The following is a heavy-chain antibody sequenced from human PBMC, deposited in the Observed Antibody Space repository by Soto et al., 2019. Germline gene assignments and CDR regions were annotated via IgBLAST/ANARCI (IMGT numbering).Heavy chain of an antibody. Sequence: QVQLVQSGDEVKKPGASVKVSCKASGYIFVNYGIAWVRQAPGQGLEWMGWISPYTGNTHSASKVQGRLTMTTDTSTSTAYMDLGSLTSDDTAVYYCVMVDNYVTPTPQDVWGQGTTVTISS. V-gene: IGHV1-18*01. D-gene: IGHD3-16*01. J-gene: IGHJ6*02. CDR3: VMVDNYVTPTPQDV. CDR1: GYIFVNYG. CDR2: ISPYTGNT.